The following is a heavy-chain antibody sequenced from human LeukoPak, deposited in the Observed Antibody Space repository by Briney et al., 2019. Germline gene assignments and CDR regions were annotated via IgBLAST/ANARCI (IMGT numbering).Heavy chain of an antibody. CDR1: GGSFSGYY. D-gene: IGHD2-2*01. CDR3: ARGPTDCRSTSCPPYYYMDV. V-gene: IGHV4-34*01. Sequence: PPETLSLTCAVYGGSFSGYYWSGIRQPPRKGLEWSGEINHSVSTNYNTSLTSRVTISVDTSKKKSSLKLSSVTSADTAVYYGARGPTDCRSTSCPPYYYMDVWGKGETVTVSS. CDR2: INHSVST. J-gene: IGHJ6*03.